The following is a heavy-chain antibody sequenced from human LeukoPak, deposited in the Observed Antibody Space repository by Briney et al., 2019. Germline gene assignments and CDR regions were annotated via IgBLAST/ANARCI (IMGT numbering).Heavy chain of an antibody. J-gene: IGHJ5*02. CDR3: ARGDVVVSAAVRFDP. CDR2: ISAHNGKT. Sequence: GASVKVSCKASGYTFTSYGITWVRQAPGQGLERMGWISAHNGKTNYAQKFQGRVTMTTDTSTSTAYMELRSLRSDDTAVYYCARGDVVVSAAVRFDPWGQGTLVTVSS. D-gene: IGHD2-2*01. CDR1: GYTFTSYG. V-gene: IGHV1-18*01.